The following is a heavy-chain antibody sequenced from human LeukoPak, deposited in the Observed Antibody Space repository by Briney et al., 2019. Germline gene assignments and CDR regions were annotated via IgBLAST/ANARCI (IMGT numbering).Heavy chain of an antibody. CDR1: GGSISSYY. CDR3: ARPGNCSSTSCYEYYFDY. J-gene: IGHJ4*02. Sequence: SETLSLTCTVSGGSISSYYWSWIRQPPGKGLEWIGYIYYSGSTNYNPSLKSRVTISVDTSKNQFSLKLSSVTAADTAVYYCARPGNCSSTSCYEYYFDYWGQGTLVTVSS. D-gene: IGHD2-2*01. CDR2: IYYSGST. V-gene: IGHV4-59*01.